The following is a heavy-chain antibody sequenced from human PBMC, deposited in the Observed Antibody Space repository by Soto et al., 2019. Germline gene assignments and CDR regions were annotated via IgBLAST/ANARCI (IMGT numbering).Heavy chain of an antibody. Sequence: SETLSLTWAVSGGSIISSNWCRRVRKPQGKGLEWIGEIYHSGSTNYNPSLKSRVTISVDKSTNQSSLKLSSVTAADTAVYYCAREGVDIVLVPVAIGGPKKEPYYLPGMDFWGHGTTVPVS. J-gene: IGHJ6*02. CDR2: IYHSGST. CDR1: GGSIISSNW. D-gene: IGHD2-2*02. V-gene: IGHV4-4*02. CDR3: AREGVDIVLVPVAIGGPKKEPYYLPGMDF.